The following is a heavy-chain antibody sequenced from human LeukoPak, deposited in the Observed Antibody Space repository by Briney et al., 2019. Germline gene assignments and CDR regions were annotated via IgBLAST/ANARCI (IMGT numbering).Heavy chain of an antibody. D-gene: IGHD2-2*01. V-gene: IGHV4-30-4*01. J-gene: IGHJ3*02. CDR1: GGSISSGDYY. CDR3: ARDRRVVGAFDI. Sequence: SETLSLTCTVSGGSISSGDYYWSWNRQPPGKGLEWIGYIYYSGSTYYNPSLKSRVTISVDTSKNQFSLKLSSVTAADTAVYYCARDRRVVGAFDIWGQGTMVTVSS. CDR2: IYYSGST.